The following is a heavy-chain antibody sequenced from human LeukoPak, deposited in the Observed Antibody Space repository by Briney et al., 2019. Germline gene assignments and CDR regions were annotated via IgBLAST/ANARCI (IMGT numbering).Heavy chain of an antibody. J-gene: IGHJ4*02. Sequence: SETLSLTCTVSGGSISSSSYYWGWIRQPPGKGLEWIGSIYYSGSTYYNPSLKSRVTISVDTSKIQFSLKLSSVTAADTAVYYCARPGKQLWSNFDYWGQGTLVTVSS. CDR2: IYYSGST. D-gene: IGHD5-18*01. CDR3: ARPGKQLWSNFDY. CDR1: GGSISSSSYY. V-gene: IGHV4-39*01.